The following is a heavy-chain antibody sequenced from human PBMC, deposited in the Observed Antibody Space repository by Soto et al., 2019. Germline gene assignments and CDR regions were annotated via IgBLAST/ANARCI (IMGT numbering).Heavy chain of an antibody. J-gene: IGHJ4*02. Sequence: SETLSLTCAVYGGSGGSFSGCYWSWIRQPPGKGLEWIGEINHSGSTNYNPSLKSRVTISVDTSKNQFSLKLSSVTAADTAVYYCARLRGENSSGYYYFLSETYYFDYWGQGTLVTVSS. D-gene: IGHD3-22*01. CDR1: GGSGGSFSGCY. V-gene: IGHV4-34*01. CDR2: INHSGST. CDR3: ARLRGENSSGYYYFLSETYYFDY.